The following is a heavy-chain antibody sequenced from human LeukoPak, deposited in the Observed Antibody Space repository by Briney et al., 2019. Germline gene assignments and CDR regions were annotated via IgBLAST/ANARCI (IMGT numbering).Heavy chain of an antibody. J-gene: IGHJ4*02. V-gene: IGHV4-59*01. CDR2: IYYSGST. CDR1: GGSISSYY. CDR3: ARFPYSSGADY. Sequence: PSETLSLTCTVSGGSISSYYWSWIRQPPGKGLEWIGYIYYSGSTNYNPSLKSRVTISVDTSKNQFPLKLSSVTAADTAVYYCARFPYSSGADYWGQGTLVTVSS. D-gene: IGHD6-19*01.